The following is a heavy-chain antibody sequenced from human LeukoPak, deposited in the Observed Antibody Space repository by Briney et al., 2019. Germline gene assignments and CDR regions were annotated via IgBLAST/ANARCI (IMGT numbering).Heavy chain of an antibody. D-gene: IGHD4-17*01. J-gene: IGHJ4*02. V-gene: IGHV3-53*01. CDR3: ARESFGDYYFDY. CDR1: GFTVSSNY. CDR2: IYSGGST. Sequence: GGSLRLSCAASGFTVSSNYMSWVRQAPGKGLEWVSVIYSGGSTYXADSXRGRFTISRDNSKNTLYLQMNSLSAEDTAVYYCARESFGDYYFDYWGQGTLVTVSS.